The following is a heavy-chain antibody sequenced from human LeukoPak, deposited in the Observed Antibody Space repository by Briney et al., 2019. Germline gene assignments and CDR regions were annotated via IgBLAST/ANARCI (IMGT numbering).Heavy chain of an antibody. CDR2: ISACNGNT. CDR3: ARSLYYDFWSGYPTRYYFDY. D-gene: IGHD3-3*01. V-gene: IGHV1-18*01. J-gene: IGHJ4*02. Sequence: ASVKVSCKASGYTFTSYGISWVRQAPGQGLEWMGWISACNGNTNYAQKLQGRVTMTTDTSTSTAYMELRSLRSDDTAVYYCARSLYYDFWSGYPTRYYFDYWGQGTLVTVSS. CDR1: GYTFTSYG.